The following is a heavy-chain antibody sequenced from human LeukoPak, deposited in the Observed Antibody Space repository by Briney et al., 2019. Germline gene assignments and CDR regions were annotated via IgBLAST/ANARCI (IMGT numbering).Heavy chain of an antibody. CDR3: ARGDYYGSGRRLVVFDY. V-gene: IGHV4-59*01. Sequence: SETLSLTCTVSGGSISSYYWSWIRQPPGKGLEWVGYIYYSGSTNYNPSLKSRVTIPVDTPKNQFSLKLSSVTAADTAVYYCARGDYYGSGRRLVVFDYWGQGTLVTVSS. CDR1: GGSISSYY. J-gene: IGHJ4*02. D-gene: IGHD3-10*01. CDR2: IYYSGST.